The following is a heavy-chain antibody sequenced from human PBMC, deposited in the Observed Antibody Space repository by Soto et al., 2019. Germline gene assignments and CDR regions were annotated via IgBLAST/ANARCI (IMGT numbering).Heavy chain of an antibody. CDR1: GYSFTSYW. CDR2: IDPSDSYT. Sequence: PGESLKISCKGSGYSFTSYWISWVRQMPGKGLEWMGRIDPSDSYTNYSPSFQGHVTISADKSISTAYLQWSSLKASDTAMYYFARQSQYSSGLRLLDYWGQGTLVTVSS. V-gene: IGHV5-10-1*01. D-gene: IGHD6-19*01. J-gene: IGHJ4*02. CDR3: ARQSQYSSGLRLLDY.